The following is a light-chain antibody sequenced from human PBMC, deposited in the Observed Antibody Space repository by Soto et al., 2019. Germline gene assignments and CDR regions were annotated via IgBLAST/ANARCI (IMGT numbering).Light chain of an antibody. CDR3: CSYAGSYV. CDR1: SSDVGGYNY. J-gene: IGLJ1*01. Sequence: QSVLTQPRSVSGSPGQSVTISCTGTSSDVGGYNYVSWYQQHPGKAPKLMIYDVSKRPAGVPHRFSGSKAANTASLTTSGLKAEDEDDYYCCSYAGSYVFGTGTKVTVL. CDR2: DVS. V-gene: IGLV2-11*01.